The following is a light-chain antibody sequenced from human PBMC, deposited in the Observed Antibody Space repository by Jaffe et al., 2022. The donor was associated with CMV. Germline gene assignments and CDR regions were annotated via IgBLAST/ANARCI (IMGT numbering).Light chain of an antibody. J-gene: IGKJ4*01. CDR2: AAS. V-gene: IGKV1-39*01. CDR1: QSISNF. Sequence: DIQMTQSPSSLSASVGDRVTITCRASQSISNFLIWYQQKPGKAPNLLIYAASSLQSGVPSRFSGSGSGTTFTLTISSLQPEDSATYYCQQTYSNVLTFGGGTRVEIK. CDR3: QQTYSNVLT.